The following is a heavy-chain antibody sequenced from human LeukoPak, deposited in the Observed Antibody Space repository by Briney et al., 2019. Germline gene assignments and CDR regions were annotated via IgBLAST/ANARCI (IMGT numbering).Heavy chain of an antibody. D-gene: IGHD6-19*01. V-gene: IGHV3-15*01. CDR3: TTVSYSSGWRIHY. CDR1: GINFSNAW. CDR2: IKSKTDGGTT. Sequence: GGSLRLFCASSGINFSNAWMSWVLQAPGQGQDSLSRIKSKTDGGTTDYAAPVKGRFTISRDDSKNTLYLQMNSLKTDDTAVYYCTTVSYSSGWRIHYWGQGTLVTVSS. J-gene: IGHJ4*02.